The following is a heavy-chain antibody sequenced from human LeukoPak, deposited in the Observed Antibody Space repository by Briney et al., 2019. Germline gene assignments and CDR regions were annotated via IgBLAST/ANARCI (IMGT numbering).Heavy chain of an antibody. V-gene: IGHV1-2*02. Sequence: ASVRVSCKASGYTFTGYYMHWVRQAPGQGLEWMGWINPNSGGTNYAQKFQGRVTMTRDTSISTAYMELSRLRSDDTAVYYCARGRSYYDSRELDYWGQGTLGPVSS. J-gene: IGHJ4*02. D-gene: IGHD3-22*01. CDR1: GYTFTGYY. CDR3: ARGRSYYDSRELDY. CDR2: INPNSGGT.